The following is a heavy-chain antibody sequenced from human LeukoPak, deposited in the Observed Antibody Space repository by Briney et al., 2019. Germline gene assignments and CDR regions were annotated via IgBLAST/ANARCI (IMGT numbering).Heavy chain of an antibody. D-gene: IGHD5-24*01. V-gene: IGHV3-23*01. Sequence: PGGSLRLSCAASGFTFSSYAMSWVRQAPGKGLEWVSAISGSGGSTYYADSVKGRFTISRDNSKNTLYLQMNSLRAEDTAVYYCVRSTSRTFIIERAITPINRPDYWGQGTLVTVSS. CDR3: VRSTSRTFIIERAITPINRPDY. CDR1: GFTFSSYA. J-gene: IGHJ4*02. CDR2: ISGSGGST.